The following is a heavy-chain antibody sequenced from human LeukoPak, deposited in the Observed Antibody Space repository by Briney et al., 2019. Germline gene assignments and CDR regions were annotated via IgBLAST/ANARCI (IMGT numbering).Heavy chain of an antibody. D-gene: IGHD3-10*01. CDR1: GGSISSYY. Sequence: PSETLSLTCTVSGGSISSYYWSWIRQPPGKGLEWIGYIYYSGSTNYNTPLKSRVTISVDTSKNQFSLKLSSVTAADTAVYYCARDHFTMVRGSNYMDVWGKGTTVTVSS. J-gene: IGHJ6*03. CDR2: IYYSGST. V-gene: IGHV4-59*01. CDR3: ARDHFTMVRGSNYMDV.